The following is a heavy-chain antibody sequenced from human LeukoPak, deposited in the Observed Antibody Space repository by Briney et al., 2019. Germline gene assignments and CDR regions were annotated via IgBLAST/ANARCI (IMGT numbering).Heavy chain of an antibody. Sequence: PGGSLRLSCAASGLTFSNYAMSWFRQAPGKGLEWVSGITSGFTPLYADSVKGRFTISRDNSKSTFHLQMNSLRAEDTAVYYRAKDYSDSRVGDVFLEYWGQGTQVTVSS. V-gene: IGHV3-23*01. CDR1: GLTFSNYA. CDR2: ITSGFTP. J-gene: IGHJ4*02. D-gene: IGHD1-26*01. CDR3: AKDYSDSRVGDVFLEY.